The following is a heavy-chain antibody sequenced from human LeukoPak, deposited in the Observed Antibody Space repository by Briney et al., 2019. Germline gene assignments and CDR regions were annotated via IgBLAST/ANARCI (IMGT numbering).Heavy chain of an antibody. Sequence: ASVKVSCKASGYTFTAYYIQWVRQAPGQGLERMGRINPNSGVTNYAPKFQGRVTVTRDTSISTAFLELSGLRSDDTAIYYCARTEANDRADGNFDLWGRGTVVVVSS. CDR1: GYTFTAYY. CDR2: INPNSGVT. D-gene: IGHD1-1*01. J-gene: IGHJ2*01. V-gene: IGHV1-2*06. CDR3: ARTEANDRADGNFDL.